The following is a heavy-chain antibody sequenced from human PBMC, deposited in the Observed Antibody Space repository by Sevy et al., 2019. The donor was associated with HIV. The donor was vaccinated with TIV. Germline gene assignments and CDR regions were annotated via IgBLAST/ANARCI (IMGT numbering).Heavy chain of an antibody. CDR2: IIPTFGTT. J-gene: IGHJ4*02. V-gene: IGHV1-69*13. CDR1: GDTFSSYA. D-gene: IGHD4-4*01. Sequence: ASVKVSCKASGDTFSSYAINWVRQAPGQGLEWMGGIIPTFGTTKYGQKFQGRVTITAVESTSTAYMELSSLRSEDSALFYCARGGIGDYSKYFEYWGQGTLVTVSS. CDR3: ARGGIGDYSKYFEY.